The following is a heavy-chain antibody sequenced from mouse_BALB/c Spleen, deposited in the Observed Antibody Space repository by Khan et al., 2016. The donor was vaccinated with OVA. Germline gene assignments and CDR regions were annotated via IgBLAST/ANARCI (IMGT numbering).Heavy chain of an antibody. J-gene: IGHJ2*01. CDR3: ASSRVHFLLDF. Sequence: QFQLVQSGPELKKPGETVRISCKASGYTFTDYGMKWVKQAPGKGLKWMGWINTYTGEPTNDDEFKGRFALSLETSASTDHLKNNNLKNEDSATFFCASSRVHFLLDFWCQRTTLSVSS. CDR2: INTYTGEP. V-gene: IGHV9-1*02. CDR1: GYTFTDYG.